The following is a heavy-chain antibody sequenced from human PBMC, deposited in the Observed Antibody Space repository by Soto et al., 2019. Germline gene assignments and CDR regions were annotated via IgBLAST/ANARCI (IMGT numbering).Heavy chain of an antibody. Sequence: GGSLRLSCAASGFTFSSYGMHWVRQAPGKGLEWVAVIWYDGSNKYYADSVKGRFTISRDNSKNTLYLQMNSLRAEDTAVYYCASDRVLGYCSGGSCEYMDVWGKGTTVTVSS. CDR2: IWYDGSNK. CDR3: ASDRVLGYCSGGSCEYMDV. CDR1: GFTFSSYG. D-gene: IGHD2-15*01. V-gene: IGHV3-33*01. J-gene: IGHJ6*03.